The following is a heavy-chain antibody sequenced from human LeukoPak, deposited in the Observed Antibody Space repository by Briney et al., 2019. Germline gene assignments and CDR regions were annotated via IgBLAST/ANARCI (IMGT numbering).Heavy chain of an antibody. CDR3: ARAVAGYSYYYYYMDV. V-gene: IGHV4-59*01. J-gene: IGHJ6*03. D-gene: IGHD6-19*01. CDR1: GGSISSYY. Sequence: SETLSLTCTVSGGSISSYYWSWIRQPPGKGLEWIGYIYYSGSTNYNPSLKSRVTISVDTSKNQFSLKLSSVTAADTAVYYCARAVAGYSYYYYYMDVWGKGTTVTVSS. CDR2: IYYSGST.